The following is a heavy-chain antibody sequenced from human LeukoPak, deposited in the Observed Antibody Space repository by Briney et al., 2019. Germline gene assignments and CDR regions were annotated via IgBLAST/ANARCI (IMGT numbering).Heavy chain of an antibody. CDR1: GFTVSSNY. V-gene: IGHV3-66*01. D-gene: IGHD3-22*01. J-gene: IGHJ4*02. CDR3: ASLPVFTPEYQDSSGYY. CDR2: IYSGGST. Sequence: GGSLRLSCAASGFTVSSNYMSWVRQAPGKGLEWVSVIYSGGSTYYADSVKGRFTISRDNSKNTLYLQMNSLRAEDTAVYYCASLPVFTPEYQDSSGYYWGQGTLVTVSS.